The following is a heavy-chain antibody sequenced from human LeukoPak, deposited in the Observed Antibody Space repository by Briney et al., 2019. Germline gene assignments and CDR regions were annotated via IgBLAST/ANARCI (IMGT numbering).Heavy chain of an antibody. CDR3: ARDTGTTDY. Sequence: PGGSLRLSCAASGFTFSSYTMHWVRQAPGKGLEYVSAIISNGGATYYANSVKGRFTISRDNSKNTLFLQMGSLRAEDTAVYYCARDTGTTDYWGQGTLVTVSS. CDR2: IISNGGAT. V-gene: IGHV3-64*01. CDR1: GFTFSSYT. J-gene: IGHJ4*02. D-gene: IGHD1-14*01.